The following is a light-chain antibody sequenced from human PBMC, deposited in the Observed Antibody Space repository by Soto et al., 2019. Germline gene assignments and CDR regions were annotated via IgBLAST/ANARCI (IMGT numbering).Light chain of an antibody. J-gene: IGKJ4*01. CDR1: QSVDSSY. CDR3: QQYDNSRGLT. Sequence: EIVLTQSPGTLPLSPGERATLSCRASQSVDSSYLAWYQQKPGQAPRLLIYRSSIRATGIPDRFSGSGSETDFNLTISRLEPEDFAVYYCQQYDNSRGLTFGGGTTVEI. V-gene: IGKV3-20*01. CDR2: RSS.